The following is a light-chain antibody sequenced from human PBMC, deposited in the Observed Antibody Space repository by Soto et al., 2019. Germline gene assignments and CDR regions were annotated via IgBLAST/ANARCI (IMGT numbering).Light chain of an antibody. Sequence: EIVMTQSPATLSVSPGERCTLSCSASQSIGSSYLAWYQQKPGQAPRLLIYGASSRATGIPDRFSGGGSGTDFSLTISRLDPEDFAVYYCQQYSSSPITFGQGTRLEIK. V-gene: IGKV3-20*01. CDR1: QSIGSSY. J-gene: IGKJ5*01. CDR2: GAS. CDR3: QQYSSSPIT.